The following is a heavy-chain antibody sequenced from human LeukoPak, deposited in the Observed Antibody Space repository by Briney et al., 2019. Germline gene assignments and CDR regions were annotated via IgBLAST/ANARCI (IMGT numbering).Heavy chain of an antibody. CDR1: GFTFSSYS. D-gene: IGHD2-2*01. CDR2: ISSSSSYI. J-gene: IGHJ5*02. V-gene: IGHV3-21*01. CDR3: ARTGYCSSTSCLIDWFDP. Sequence: GGSLRLSCAASGFTFSSYSMNWVRQAPGKGLEWVSSISSSSSYIYYADSVKGRFTISRDNAKNSLYLQMNSLRAEDTAVYYCARTGYCSSTSCLIDWFDPWGQGTLVTVSS.